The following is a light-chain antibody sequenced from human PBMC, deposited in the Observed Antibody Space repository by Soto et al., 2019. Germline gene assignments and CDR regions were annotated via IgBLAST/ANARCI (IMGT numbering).Light chain of an antibody. CDR3: QQYSRISLT. CDR1: ESISSW. Sequence: DIQMTQSPSTLSASVGDRVTITCRASESISSWLAWYQQKPGKAPKLLIYKASSLESGVPSRFTGSGSGTEFTLTISSLQPDDFATYYCQQYSRISLTFGGGTKVEIK. V-gene: IGKV1-5*03. J-gene: IGKJ4*01. CDR2: KAS.